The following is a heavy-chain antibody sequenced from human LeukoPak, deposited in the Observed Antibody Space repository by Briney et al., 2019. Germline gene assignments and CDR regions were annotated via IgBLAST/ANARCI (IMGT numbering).Heavy chain of an antibody. CDR3: AREQQNIVVVGFDP. CDR1: GFTFSSYA. V-gene: IGHV3-30*04. D-gene: IGHD2-15*01. CDR2: ISYDGSNK. J-gene: IGHJ5*02. Sequence: GRSLRLSCAASGFTFSSYAMHWVRQAPGKGLEWVAVISYDGSNKYYADSVKGRFTISRDNSKNTLYLQMNSLRAEDTAVYYCAREQQNIVVVGFDPWGQGTLVTVSS.